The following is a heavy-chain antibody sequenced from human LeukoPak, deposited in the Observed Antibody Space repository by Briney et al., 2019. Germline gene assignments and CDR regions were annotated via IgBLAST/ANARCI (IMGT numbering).Heavy chain of an antibody. CDR1: GGSISSYY. CDR2: IYYSGST. V-gene: IGHV4-59*01. CDR3: ARGGGDGYSFDY. D-gene: IGHD5-24*01. Sequence: SETLSLTCTVSGGSISSYYRSWIRQPPGKGLEWIGYIYYSGSTNYNPSLKSRVTISVDTSKNQFSLKLSSVTAADTAVYYCARGGGDGYSFDYWGRGTLVTVSS. J-gene: IGHJ4*02.